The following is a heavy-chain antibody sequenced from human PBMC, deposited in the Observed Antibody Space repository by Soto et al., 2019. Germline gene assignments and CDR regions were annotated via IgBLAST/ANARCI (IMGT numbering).Heavy chain of an antibody. CDR1: GGTFSSYT. Sequence: QVQLVQSGAEVKKPGSSVKVSCKASGGTFSSYTISWVRQAPGQGLEWMGRIIPILGIANYAQKFQGRVTITADKSTSTAYMELSSLRSEDTAVYYCAREEYYYGSGAFVDYWGHGSLVTVSS. V-gene: IGHV1-69*08. CDR2: IIPILGIA. CDR3: AREEYYYGSGAFVDY. D-gene: IGHD3-10*01. J-gene: IGHJ4*01.